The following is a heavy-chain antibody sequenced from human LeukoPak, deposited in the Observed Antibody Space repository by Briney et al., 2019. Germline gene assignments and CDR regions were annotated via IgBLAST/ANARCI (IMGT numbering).Heavy chain of an antibody. J-gene: IGHJ4*02. CDR2: ISAYNGNT. CDR1: GYTFTSYG. CDR3: ARDPTSGTAMVDYYFDY. Sequence: ASVKVSCKASGYTFTSYGISWVRQAPGQGLEWMGWISAYNGNTNYAQKLQGRVTMTRDTSTSTVYMELSSLRSEDTAVYYCARDPTSGTAMVDYYFDYWGQGTLVTVSS. D-gene: IGHD5-18*01. V-gene: IGHV1-18*01.